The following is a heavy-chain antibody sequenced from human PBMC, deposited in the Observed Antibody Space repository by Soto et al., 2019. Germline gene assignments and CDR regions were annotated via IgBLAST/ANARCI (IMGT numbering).Heavy chain of an antibody. J-gene: IGHJ6*02. D-gene: IGHD2-15*01. V-gene: IGHV3-11*01. CDR1: GFSFSDYY. CDR2: ISSSGSAI. Sequence: QVQLVESGGGLVKPGGSLRLSCAASGFSFSDYYMSWIRQAPGKGLEWVSYISSSGSAIYYADSVKGRFTVSRDNAKDSLWLQVNSLRAEDTAVYYCARNDYCRHDACSYGVDVWGQGTTVTVSS. CDR3: ARNDYCRHDACSYGVDV.